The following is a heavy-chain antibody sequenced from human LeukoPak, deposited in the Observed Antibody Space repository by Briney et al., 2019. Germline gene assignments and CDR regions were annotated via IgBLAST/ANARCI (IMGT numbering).Heavy chain of an antibody. D-gene: IGHD3-9*01. CDR3: ARKRSFDL. V-gene: IGHV4-59*02. CDR1: GDSVSSYY. CDR2: IYYSESA. J-gene: IGHJ4*02. Sequence: SETLSLTCTVSGDSVSSYYWSWIRQPPGKRLEWIGRIYYSESATYYPSLKSRVTTSFVTTKNQCFLKLSSVTAADTAVYYCARKRSFDLWGQGTLVTVSS.